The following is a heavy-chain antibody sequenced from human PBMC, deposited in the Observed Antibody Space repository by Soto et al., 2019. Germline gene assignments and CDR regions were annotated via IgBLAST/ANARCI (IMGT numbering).Heavy chain of an antibody. D-gene: IGHD6-13*01. V-gene: IGHV3-30*18. CDR1: GFTFSSYG. CDR2: ISYDGSNK. Sequence: GGSLRLSCAASGFTFSSYGMHWVRQAPGKGLEWVAVISYDGSNKYYADSVKGRFTISRDNSKNTLYLQMNSLRAEDTAVYYCANWGSIAAAFDYWGQGTLVTVSS. CDR3: ANWGSIAAAFDY. J-gene: IGHJ4*02.